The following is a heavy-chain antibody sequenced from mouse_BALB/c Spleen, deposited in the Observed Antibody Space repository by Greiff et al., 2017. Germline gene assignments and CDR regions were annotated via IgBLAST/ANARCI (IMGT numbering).Heavy chain of an antibody. V-gene: IGHV5-17*02. D-gene: IGHD2-14*01. CDR3: ARWDYRYEGYAMDY. J-gene: IGHJ4*01. Sequence: EVKLVESGGGLVQPGGSRKLSCAASGFTFSSFGMHWVRQAPEKGLEWVAYISSGSSTIYYADTVKGRFTISRDNPKNTLFLQMTSLRSEDTAMYYCARWDYRYEGYAMDYWGQGTSVTVSS. CDR2: ISSGSSTI. CDR1: GFTFSSFG.